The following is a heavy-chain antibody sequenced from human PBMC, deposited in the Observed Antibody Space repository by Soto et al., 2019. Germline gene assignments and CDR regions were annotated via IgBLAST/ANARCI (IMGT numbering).Heavy chain of an antibody. Sequence: PWGSLRLSCAASGFTFSSYGMHWVRQAPGKGLEWVAVIWYDGSNKYYADSVKGRFTISRDNSKNTLYLQMNSLRAEDTAVYYCARDGVRRPQYYYYGMDVWGQGTTVTVSS. CDR1: GFTFSSYG. CDR3: ARDGVRRPQYYYYGMDV. D-gene: IGHD3-10*01. V-gene: IGHV3-33*01. CDR2: IWYDGSNK. J-gene: IGHJ6*02.